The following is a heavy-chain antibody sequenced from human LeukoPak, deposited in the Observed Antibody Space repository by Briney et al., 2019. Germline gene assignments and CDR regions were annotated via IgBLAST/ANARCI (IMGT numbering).Heavy chain of an antibody. V-gene: IGHV3-33*01. CDR2: IWYDGSNK. CDR3: ARGSRPHYYDSSGYYHFAY. Sequence: GGSLRLSCAASGFTFSSYGMHWVRQAPGTGLEWVAVIWYDGSNKYYADSVKGRFTISRDNSKNTLYLQMNSLRAEDTAVYYCARGSRPHYYDSSGYYHFAYWGQGTLVTVSS. CDR1: GFTFSSYG. J-gene: IGHJ4*02. D-gene: IGHD3-22*01.